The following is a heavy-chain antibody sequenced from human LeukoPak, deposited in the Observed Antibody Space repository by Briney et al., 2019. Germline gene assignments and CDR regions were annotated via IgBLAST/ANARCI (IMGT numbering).Heavy chain of an antibody. CDR2: IIPILGIA. Sequence: SVKVSCKASGGTFSSYTISWERQAPGQGLEWMGRIIPILGIANYAQKFQGRVTITADKSTSTAYMELSSLRSEDTAVYYCARDGGSSGTGYYYYYGMDVWGQGTTVTVSS. D-gene: IGHD1-26*01. CDR3: ARDGGSSGTGYYYYYGMDV. V-gene: IGHV1-69*02. CDR1: GGTFSSYT. J-gene: IGHJ6*02.